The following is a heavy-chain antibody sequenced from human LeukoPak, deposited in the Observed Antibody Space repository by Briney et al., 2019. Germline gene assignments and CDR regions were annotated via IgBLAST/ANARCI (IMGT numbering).Heavy chain of an antibody. CDR2: INQDASEI. J-gene: IGHJ4*02. D-gene: IGHD2-21*02. CDR1: GFTFSTCW. CDR3: ATDRDNSDWQKRFDS. V-gene: IGHV3-7*01. Sequence: GGSLRLSCAASGFTFSTCWMNWYRQAPGKGLEWVGNINQDASEINYVASVRGRFTISRDNAKNSLHLQMNSLRAEDTAVYYCATDRDNSDWQKRFDSWGQGTLVTVSS.